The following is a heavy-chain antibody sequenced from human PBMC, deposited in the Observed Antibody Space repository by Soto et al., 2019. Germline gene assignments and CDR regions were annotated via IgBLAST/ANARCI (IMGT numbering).Heavy chain of an antibody. J-gene: IGHJ4*02. CDR3: ARVGRSGTPPSNTYEFDY. CDR1: GGTFSSYA. V-gene: IGHV1-69*01. D-gene: IGHD1-26*01. Sequence: QVQLVQSGAEVKKPGSSVKVSCKASGGTFSSYAISWVRQAPGQGLEWMGGIIPIFGTANYAQKFQGRVTITADESTSPAYMELSSLRSEDTAVYYCARVGRSGTPPSNTYEFDYWGQGTLVTVSS. CDR2: IIPIFGTA.